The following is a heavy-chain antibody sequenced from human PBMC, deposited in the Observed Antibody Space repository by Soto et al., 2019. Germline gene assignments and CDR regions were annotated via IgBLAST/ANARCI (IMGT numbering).Heavy chain of an antibody. CDR1: GGSISSSSYY. CDR2: IYYSGST. Sequence: QLQLQESGPGLVKPSETLSLTCTVSGGSISSSSYYWGWIRQPPGKGLEWIGSIYYSGSTYYNPSLKSRVTITVDTSKNQFSLKPSSVTAADTAVYYCASSFSGYDPFYYYYYMDVWGKGTKVTV. J-gene: IGHJ6*03. V-gene: IGHV4-39*01. D-gene: IGHD5-12*01. CDR3: ASSFSGYDPFYYYYYMDV.